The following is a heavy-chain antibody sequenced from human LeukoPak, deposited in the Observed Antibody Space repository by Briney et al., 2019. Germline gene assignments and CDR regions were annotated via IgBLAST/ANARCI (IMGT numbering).Heavy chain of an antibody. V-gene: IGHV1-69*02. CDR2: IIPILGIA. CDR3: ARGPEPTADYYYGMDV. J-gene: IGHJ6*02. CDR1: GGTFSSYT. Sequence: GASVKVSCKASGGTFSSYTISWVRQAPGQGLEWMGGIIPILGIANYAQKFQGRVTITADKPTSTAYMELSSLRAEDTAVYYCARGPEPTADYYYGMDVWGQGTTVTVSS.